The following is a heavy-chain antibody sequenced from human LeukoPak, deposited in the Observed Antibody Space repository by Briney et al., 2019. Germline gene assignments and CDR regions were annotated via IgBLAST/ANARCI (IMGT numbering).Heavy chain of an antibody. J-gene: IGHJ3*02. D-gene: IGHD2-21*02. V-gene: IGHV1-69*13. Sequence: ASVKVAYKASGGTFSSYAISWVRQAPGQGLEWMGGIIPIFGTANYAQKFQGRVTITADESTSTAYMELSSLRSEDTAVYYCAREEREYCGGDCNNAFDIWGQGAMVNVSS. CDR2: IIPIFGTA. CDR3: AREEREYCGGDCNNAFDI. CDR1: GGTFSSYA.